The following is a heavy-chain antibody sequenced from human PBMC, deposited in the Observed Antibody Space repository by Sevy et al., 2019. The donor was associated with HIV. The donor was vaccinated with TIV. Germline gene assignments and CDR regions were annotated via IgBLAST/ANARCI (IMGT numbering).Heavy chain of an antibody. J-gene: IGHJ4*02. CDR3: VRAIAAPGSY. D-gene: IGHD6-13*01. V-gene: IGHV3-7*01. Sequence: GGSLRLSCVGSGFTFSTYWMTWVRQAPEKGLEWVANLKQDGSEKYYVDSVKGRFTISRDNAKNFLYLQMNSLRAEDTAMYYCVRAIAAPGSYWGQGTLVTVSS. CDR2: LKQDGSEK. CDR1: GFTFSTYW.